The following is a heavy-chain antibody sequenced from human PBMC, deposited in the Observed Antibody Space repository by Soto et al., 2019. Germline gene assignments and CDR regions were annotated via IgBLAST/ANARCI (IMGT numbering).Heavy chain of an antibody. Sequence: ASVKVSCKASGYTFTSYDINWVRQATGQGLEWMGWMNPNSGNTGYAQKFQGRATMTRNTSISTAYMELSSLRSEDTAVYYCARGGIVATIDREYYFDYWGQGTLVTVSS. CDR3: ARGGIVATIDREYYFDY. CDR1: GYTFTSYD. J-gene: IGHJ4*02. CDR2: MNPNSGNT. D-gene: IGHD5-12*01. V-gene: IGHV1-8*01.